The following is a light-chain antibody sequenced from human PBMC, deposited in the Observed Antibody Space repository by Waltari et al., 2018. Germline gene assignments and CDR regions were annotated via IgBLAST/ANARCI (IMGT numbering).Light chain of an antibody. CDR1: NIGSKG. Sequence: SYVLTQPPSVTVAPGKTARIACGGNNIGSKGVHWYQQKPGQAPVLVIYYDSDRPSGIPERFSGSNSGNTATLTISRVEAGDEADYYCHVWDRSNGLYVFGPGTKVIVL. V-gene: IGLV3-21*04. CDR2: YDS. J-gene: IGLJ1*01. CDR3: HVWDRSNGLYV.